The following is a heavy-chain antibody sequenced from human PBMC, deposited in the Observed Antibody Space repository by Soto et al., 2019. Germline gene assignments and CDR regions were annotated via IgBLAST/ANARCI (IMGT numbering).Heavy chain of an antibody. J-gene: IGHJ4*02. D-gene: IGHD2-21*01. CDR1: GFTFGSYA. CDR2: ITARGNSA. V-gene: IGHV3-23*01. Sequence: EVQLLESGGGVVQPGGSLRLSCAASGFTFGSYAMSWVRQPPGKGLEWVSSITARGNSAYYADSVKGRFTISRDNSMNTLYLQMNSLRAEDTAVYYCAKGRRLIPFDYWGQGTLVTVSS. CDR3: AKGRRLIPFDY.